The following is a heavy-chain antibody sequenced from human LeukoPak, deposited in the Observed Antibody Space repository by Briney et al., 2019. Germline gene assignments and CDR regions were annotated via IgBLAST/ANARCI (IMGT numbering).Heavy chain of an antibody. Sequence: GGSLRLSCAASGFTFSTYRMNWGRQAPGKGLEWVANIKQDGSEIYYADSVKGRFTISRDNAKNSLFLQMNSLRAEDTAVYYCARDGWYYDSNSGADQWGQGTLVIVSS. CDR1: GFTFSTYR. D-gene: IGHD4-23*01. CDR2: IKQDGSEI. J-gene: IGHJ4*02. V-gene: IGHV3-7*01. CDR3: ARDGWYYDSNSGADQ.